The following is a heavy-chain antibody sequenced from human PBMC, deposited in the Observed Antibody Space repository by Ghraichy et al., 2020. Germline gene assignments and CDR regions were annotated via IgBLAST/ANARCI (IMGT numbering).Heavy chain of an antibody. CDR3: ARGLNSGHYYYYYMDV. Sequence: SETLSLTCTVSGGSISSYYWNWIRQPPGRGLEWIGYIYYNVNPNYNPSLKSRVTISKDTSNNQFSLRLSSVTAADTAVYYCARGLNSGHYYYYYMDVWGKGTTVTVSS. J-gene: IGHJ6*03. V-gene: IGHV4-59*01. CDR1: GGSISSYY. CDR2: IYYNVNP. D-gene: IGHD1-26*01.